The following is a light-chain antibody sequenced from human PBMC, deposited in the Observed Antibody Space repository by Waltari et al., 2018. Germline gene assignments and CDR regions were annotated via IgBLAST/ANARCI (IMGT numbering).Light chain of an antibody. CDR1: QSISSNF. J-gene: IGKJ4*01. Sequence: ETVLTQSPGTLSVSPGERATLSCRASQSISSNFLAWYQQRPGQTPGLLIYSVSKRAPGIPARFSGSGSGTDFTLTITRLEPEDGAVYYCQQYYTSPRTFGGGTKVEVK. V-gene: IGKV3-20*01. CDR2: SVS. CDR3: QQYYTSPRT.